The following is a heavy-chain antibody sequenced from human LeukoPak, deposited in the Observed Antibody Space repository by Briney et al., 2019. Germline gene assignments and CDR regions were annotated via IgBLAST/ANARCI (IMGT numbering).Heavy chain of an antibody. CDR1: GFTFSSYA. CDR2: ISYDGSNK. J-gene: IGHJ4*02. V-gene: IGHV3-30*04. D-gene: IGHD3-3*01. CDR3: ARVGFWSGSFDY. Sequence: GGSLRLSCAASGFTFSSYAMHWVRQAPGKGLEWVAVISYDGSNKYYADSVKGRFTISRDNSKNTLYLQMNSLRAEDTAVYYCARVGFWSGSFDYWGQGTLVTVSS.